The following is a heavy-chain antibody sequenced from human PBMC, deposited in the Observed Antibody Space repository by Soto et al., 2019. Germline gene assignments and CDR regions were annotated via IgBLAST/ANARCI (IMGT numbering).Heavy chain of an antibody. D-gene: IGHD3-10*01. V-gene: IGHV1-69*01. J-gene: IGHJ5*02. CDR3: ARNRINHTWFGELSAWFDP. CDR2: IIPIFGTA. CDR1: GGTFSSYA. Sequence: QVQLVQSGAEVKKPGSSVKVSCKASGGTFSSYAISWVRQAPGQGLEWMGGIIPIFGTANYAQKFQGRVRFTADESTSIAYMELSSLRSEDTGVYYCARNRINHTWFGELSAWFDPWGQGTLVTVSS.